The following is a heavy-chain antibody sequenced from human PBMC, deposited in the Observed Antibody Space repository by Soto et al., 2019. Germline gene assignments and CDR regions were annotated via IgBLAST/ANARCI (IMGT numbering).Heavy chain of an antibody. D-gene: IGHD3-10*01. Sequence: QVQLQQWGAGLLKPSETLSLTCAVYGGSFSGYYWSWIRQPPGKGLEWIGEINHSGSTNYNPSLKSRVTISVDTSKHQFSLKLSSVTAADTAVYYCARGGEVVRGVGQYYFDYWGQGTLVTVSS. CDR2: INHSGST. CDR3: ARGGEVVRGVGQYYFDY. J-gene: IGHJ4*02. V-gene: IGHV4-34*01. CDR1: GGSFSGYY.